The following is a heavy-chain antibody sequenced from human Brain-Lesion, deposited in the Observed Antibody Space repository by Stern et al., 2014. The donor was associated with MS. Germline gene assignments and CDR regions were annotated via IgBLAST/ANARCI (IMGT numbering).Heavy chain of an antibody. CDR2: INPNTGGP. CDR1: GYIFTGYY. D-gene: IGHD3-3*01. Sequence: VQLVESGAEVKKPGASVKVSCKTSGYIFTGYYIHWVRLAPGQGLEWMACINPNTGGPKYAQKFQGRVTMSRDTSISTAYVELSSLPSDDTAVYYCARDQRGITIFGVVTDYYYLGMDVWGQGTTVTVSS. V-gene: IGHV1-2*02. CDR3: ARDQRGITIFGVVTDYYYLGMDV. J-gene: IGHJ6*02.